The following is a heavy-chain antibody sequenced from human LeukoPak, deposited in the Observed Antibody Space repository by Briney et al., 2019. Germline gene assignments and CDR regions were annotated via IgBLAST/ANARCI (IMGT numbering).Heavy chain of an antibody. CDR3: AREVGPGRFDY. CDR1: GFTFSSYA. Sequence: GRSLRLSCAASGFTFSSYAMHGVRQAPGKGLEWVAVISYGGSNKYYADSVKGRFTISRDSSKNTLYLQMNSLRAEDTAVYYCAREVGPGRFDYWGQGTLVTVSS. J-gene: IGHJ4*02. D-gene: IGHD3-10*01. V-gene: IGHV3-30-3*01. CDR2: ISYGGSNK.